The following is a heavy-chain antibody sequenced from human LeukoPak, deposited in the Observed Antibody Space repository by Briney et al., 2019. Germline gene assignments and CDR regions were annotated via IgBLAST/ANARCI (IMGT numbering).Heavy chain of an antibody. CDR1: GYTFTSYD. V-gene: IGHV1-8*01. D-gene: IGHD3-9*01. J-gene: IGHJ6*03. CDR3: ARGYHYDILTAPKNPYYYMDV. Sequence: GASLKVSCKASGYTFTSYDINWVRQATGQGLEWMGWMNLNSGNTGYAQKFQGRVTMTGNTSISRAYMKLRSLRSEDTAVYYCARGYHYDILTAPKNPYYYMDVWGKGTTVTVSS. CDR2: MNLNSGNT.